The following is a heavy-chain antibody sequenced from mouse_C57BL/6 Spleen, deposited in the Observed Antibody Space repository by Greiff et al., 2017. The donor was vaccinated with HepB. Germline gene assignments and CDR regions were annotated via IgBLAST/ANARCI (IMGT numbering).Heavy chain of an antibody. CDR3: TRLGDYDGYLAWFAY. D-gene: IGHD2-3*01. CDR1: GYTFTDYE. CDR2: IDPETGGT. Sequence: QVQLQQSGAELVRPGASVTLSCKASGYTFTDYEMHWVKQTPVHGLEWIGAIDPETGGTAYNQKFKGKAILTADKSSSTAYMELRSLTSEDSAVYYCTRLGDYDGYLAWFAYWGQGTLVTVSA. J-gene: IGHJ3*01. V-gene: IGHV1-15*01.